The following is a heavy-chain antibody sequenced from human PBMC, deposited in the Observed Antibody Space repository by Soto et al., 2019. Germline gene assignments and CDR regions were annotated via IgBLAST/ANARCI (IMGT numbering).Heavy chain of an antibody. CDR1: GFTFSSSW. J-gene: IGHJ4*02. D-gene: IGHD6-19*01. CDR3: ARGPTGWYGYDY. Sequence: EVQLVESGGGLVQPGGSLTLSCAASGFTFSSSWMHWVRQAPGKGLVWVSPINSDESRTNYADSVKGRFTISRDNAKNTLYLQMNSLSAEDTALYYCARGPTGWYGYDYWGQGTLVTVSS. CDR2: INSDESRT. V-gene: IGHV3-74*01.